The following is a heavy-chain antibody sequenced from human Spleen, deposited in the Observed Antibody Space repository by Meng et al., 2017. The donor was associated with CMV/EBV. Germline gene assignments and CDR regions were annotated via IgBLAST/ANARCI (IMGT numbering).Heavy chain of an antibody. D-gene: IGHD1-7*01. CDR3: ARTLYNWNYDAFDI. CDR2: IYWNDDK. Sequence: SGPTLVKPTQTLTLTCTFSGFSLSTSGVGVGWIRQPPGKALEWLALIYWNDDKRYSPSLKSRLTITKDTSKNQVVLTMTNMDPVDTATYYCARTLYNWNYDAFDIWGQGTMVTVSS. V-gene: IGHV2-5*01. CDR1: GFSLSTSGVG. J-gene: IGHJ3*02.